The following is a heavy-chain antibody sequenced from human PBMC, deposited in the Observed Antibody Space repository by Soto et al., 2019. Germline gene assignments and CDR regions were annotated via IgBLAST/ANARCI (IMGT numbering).Heavy chain of an antibody. V-gene: IGHV3-30*18. CDR2: ISHDGSNK. CDR1: GFTFSSYG. D-gene: IGHD1-26*01. J-gene: IGHJ6*02. CDR3: AKDRLRGGFLTTATTNGMDV. Sequence: QVQLVESGGGVVPPGRSLRLSCAASGFTFSSYGMHWVRQAPGKGLEWVALISHDGSNKYYVDSVKGRFTISRDNSKNTLFLQMNSLRAGDTAVYYCAKDRLRGGFLTTATTNGMDVWGQGTTVTVSS.